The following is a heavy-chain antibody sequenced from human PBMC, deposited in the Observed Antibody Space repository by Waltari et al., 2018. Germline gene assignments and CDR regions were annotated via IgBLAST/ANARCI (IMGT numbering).Heavy chain of an antibody. Sequence: QVHLVESGGGVVQTGKSLRPSCAASGFTFGRYGMHWVRQAPGKGLGGVAVIWSDGSKKYYAESVKGRFTISRDNSRRSVSLEMNSLRGEDTAVYYCAKAGRRYFDFSEILEWGLGTQVTVSS. CDR2: IWSDGSKK. V-gene: IGHV3-33*06. J-gene: IGHJ4*02. CDR1: GFTFGRYG. D-gene: IGHD3-9*01. CDR3: AKAGRRYFDFSEILE.